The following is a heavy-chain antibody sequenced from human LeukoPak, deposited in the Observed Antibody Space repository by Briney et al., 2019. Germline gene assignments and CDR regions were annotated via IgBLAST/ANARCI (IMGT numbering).Heavy chain of an antibody. CDR3: ASLCIVSTGCAFDI. CDR2: ISSNGGST. J-gene: IGHJ3*02. D-gene: IGHD1-26*01. CDR1: GFTFSSYA. V-gene: IGHV3-64*01. Sequence: PGGSLRLSCAASGFTFSSYAMHWVRQAPGKGLEYVSAISSNGGSTYYANSVKGRFTISRDNSKNTLHLQMGSLRAEDMAVYYCASLCIVSTGCAFDIWGQGTMVTVSS.